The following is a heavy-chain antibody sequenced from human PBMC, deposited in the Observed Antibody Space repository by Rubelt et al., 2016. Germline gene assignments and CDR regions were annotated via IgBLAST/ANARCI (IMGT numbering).Heavy chain of an antibody. D-gene: IGHD2-21*02. Sequence: GSTYYNPSLKSRVTISVDTSKNQFSLKLSSVTAADTAVYYCARLGSVVTAIPGFDYWGQGTLVTVSS. V-gene: IGHV4-39*01. CDR3: ARLGSVVTAIPGFDY. CDR2: GST. J-gene: IGHJ4*02.